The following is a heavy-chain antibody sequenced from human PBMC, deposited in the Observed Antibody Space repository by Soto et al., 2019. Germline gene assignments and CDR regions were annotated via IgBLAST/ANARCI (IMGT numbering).Heavy chain of an antibody. CDR2: INSDGSST. CDR1: GFAFSSYW. V-gene: IGHV3-74*01. Sequence: GGAVRLSCAASGFAFSSYWMPWVRQAPGKGLVWVSRINSDGSSTSYADSVKGRFTISRDNAKNTLYLQMNSLRAEDTAVYYCARDQTPTGYFSSTSCYDYYYYGMDVWGQGTTVTVSS. CDR3: ARDQTPTGYFSSTSCYDYYYYGMDV. J-gene: IGHJ6*02. D-gene: IGHD2-2*01.